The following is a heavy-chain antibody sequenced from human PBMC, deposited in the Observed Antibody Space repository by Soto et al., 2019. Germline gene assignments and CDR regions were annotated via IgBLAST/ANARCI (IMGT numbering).Heavy chain of an antibody. J-gene: IGHJ5*02. V-gene: IGHV4-59*01. D-gene: IGHD3-3*01. CDR1: GGSISSYY. CDR3: ARDRNNDFWSGYPEGNWFDP. CDR2: IYYSGST. Sequence: SETLSLTCTVSGGSISSYYWSWIRQPPGKGLEWIGYIYYSGSTNYNPSLKSRVTISVDTSKNQFSLKLSSVTAADTAVYYCARDRNNDFWSGYPEGNWFDPWGQGTLVTVSS.